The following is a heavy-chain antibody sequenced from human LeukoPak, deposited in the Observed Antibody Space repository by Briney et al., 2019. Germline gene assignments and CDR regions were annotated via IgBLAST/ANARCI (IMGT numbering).Heavy chain of an antibody. CDR2: ISTTSSTI. D-gene: IGHD6-19*01. CDR1: GFTFSSYG. J-gene: IGHJ4*02. Sequence: GGSLRLSCAASGFTFSSYGMNWVRQAPGKGLEWVSYISTTSSTIYYADSVKGRFTMSRDNAKNSLYLQMDSLGDEDTAVYYCARGKEKWLDHFDYWGQGSLVTVSS. V-gene: IGHV3-48*02. CDR3: ARGKEKWLDHFDY.